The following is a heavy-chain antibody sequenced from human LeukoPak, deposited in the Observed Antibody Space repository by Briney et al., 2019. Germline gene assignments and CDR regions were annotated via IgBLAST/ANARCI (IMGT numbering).Heavy chain of an antibody. CDR3: ARGLDYYGSGSYYNWFDP. D-gene: IGHD3-10*01. CDR2: IYYSGST. J-gene: IGHJ5*02. V-gene: IGHV4-59*01. CDR1: GGSISSYY. Sequence: PSETLSLTCTVSGGSISSYYWSWTRQPPGKGLEWIGYIYYSGSTNYNPSLKSRVTISVDTSKNQFSLKLSSVTAADTAVYYCARGLDYYGSGSYYNWFDPWGQGTLVTVSS.